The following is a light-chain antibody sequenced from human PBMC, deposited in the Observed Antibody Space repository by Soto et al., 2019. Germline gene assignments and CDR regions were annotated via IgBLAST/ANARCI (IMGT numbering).Light chain of an antibody. J-gene: IGLJ1*01. Sequence: QSALTQPASVSGSPGQSITISCTGTSIGGYNYVSWYQHHPGKAPKLMIFEVNNRPSGVSNRFSGSKSGKTASLTISGLQAEDEADYYCSSYTSSSTPYVFGTGTKLTVL. CDR2: EVN. V-gene: IGLV2-14*01. CDR3: SSYTSSSTPYV. CDR1: SIGGYNY.